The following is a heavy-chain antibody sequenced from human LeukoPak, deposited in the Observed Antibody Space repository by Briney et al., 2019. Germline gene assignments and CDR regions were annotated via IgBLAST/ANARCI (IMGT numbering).Heavy chain of an antibody. J-gene: IGHJ4*02. CDR3: AWSRDGYNYFVY. CDR1: GFTFSSHW. Sequence: SGGSLRLSCAASGFTFSSHWMHWVRHAPGKGLVWVSRINSDGSGTTYADSVKGRFTISRDNAKNTLYLQMNSLRAEDTAVYYCAWSRDGYNYFVYWGQGTLVTVSS. V-gene: IGHV3-74*01. D-gene: IGHD5-24*01. CDR2: INSDGSGT.